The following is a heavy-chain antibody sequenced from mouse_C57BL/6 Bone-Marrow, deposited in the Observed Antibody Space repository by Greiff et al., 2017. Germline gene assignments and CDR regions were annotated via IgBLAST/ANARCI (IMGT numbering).Heavy chain of an antibody. V-gene: IGHV1-76*01. D-gene: IGHD2-1*01. CDR1: GYTFTDYY. CDR2: IYPGSGNT. J-gene: IGHJ4*01. CDR3: AIIYYGYAMDY. Sequence: QVQLKQSGAELVRPGASVKLSCKASGYTFTDYYINWVKQRPGQGLEWIARIYPGSGNTYYNEKFKGKATLTAEKSSSPAYMQLSSLTSEDSAVYFCAIIYYGYAMDYWGQGTSVTVSS.